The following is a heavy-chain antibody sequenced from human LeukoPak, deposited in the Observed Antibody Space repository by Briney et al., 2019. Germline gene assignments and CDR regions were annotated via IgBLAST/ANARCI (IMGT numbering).Heavy chain of an antibody. D-gene: IGHD1-14*01. CDR3: ARPNPSYYYGLDV. Sequence: SETLSLTCIVDGDSISTNYWSWIRQPPGKGLEWIGYIYYSGRTNYNPSLKSRVTISVDMSKNQFSLKLSSVTAADTAVYYCARPNPSYYYGLDVWGQGTTVTVSS. J-gene: IGHJ6*02. CDR2: IYYSGRT. CDR1: GDSISTNY. V-gene: IGHV4-59*08.